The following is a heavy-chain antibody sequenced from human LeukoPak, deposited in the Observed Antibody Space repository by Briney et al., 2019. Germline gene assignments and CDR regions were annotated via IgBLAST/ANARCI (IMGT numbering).Heavy chain of an antibody. CDR2: ISSSSSTI. V-gene: IGHV3-48*04. D-gene: IGHD2-2*01. CDR3: ARSKAHLSTSWYGNWFDP. J-gene: IGHJ5*02. Sequence: GGSLRLSCAASGFTFSSYSMNWVRQAPGKGLEWVSYISSSSSTIYYADSVKGRFTISRDNAKNSLYLQMNSLRAEDTAVYYCARSKAHLSTSWYGNWFDPWGQGTLVTVSS. CDR1: GFTFSSYS.